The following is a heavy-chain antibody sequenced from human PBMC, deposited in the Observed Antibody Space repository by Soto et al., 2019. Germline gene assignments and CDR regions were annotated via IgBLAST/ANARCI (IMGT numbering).Heavy chain of an antibody. CDR3: AREEPPSLN. CDR2: ISAYNSNT. CDR1: GYTFTSYG. V-gene: IGHV1-18*01. J-gene: IGHJ4*02. Sequence: QVQLVQSGAEVKKPGASAKVSCKASGYTFTSYGISWVRQAPGQGLEWMGWISAYNSNTNYAQKLQGRVTMTTNTSTTTAYMEVRSRISDDTAGYCYAREEPPSLNWCQGTPVTVCS. D-gene: IGHD2-2*01.